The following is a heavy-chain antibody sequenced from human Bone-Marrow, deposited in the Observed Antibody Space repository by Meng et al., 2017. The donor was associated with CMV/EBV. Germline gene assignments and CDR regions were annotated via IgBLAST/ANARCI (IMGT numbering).Heavy chain of an antibody. Sequence: SETLSLTCTVSRASISSFSWSWIRQPPGKGLQWIGYVSDSGSAKYNPSLESRGTISRDRSRNQFYLNLNSVTAADTAMYFCARGTGTTQHYFDYCGQGMLVTVSS. J-gene: IGHJ4*02. CDR3: ARGTGTTQHYFDY. V-gene: IGHV4-59*01. CDR2: VSDSGSA. D-gene: IGHD1-1*01. CDR1: RASISSFS.